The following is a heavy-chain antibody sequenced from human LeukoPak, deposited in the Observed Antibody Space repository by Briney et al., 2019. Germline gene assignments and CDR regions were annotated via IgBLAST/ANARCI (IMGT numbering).Heavy chain of an antibody. Sequence: GASVKVSCKASGYTFTRYYIHWVRQAPGQGLEWMGWINPNNGGTNYAQKFQGRVTMTRDTSISTAYMELSRLTSDDTAIYYCARDPATTYYYDPWGQGTLVTVS. CDR1: GYTFTRYY. CDR2: INPNNGGT. CDR3: ARDPATTYYYDP. V-gene: IGHV1-2*02. J-gene: IGHJ4*02. D-gene: IGHD3-22*01.